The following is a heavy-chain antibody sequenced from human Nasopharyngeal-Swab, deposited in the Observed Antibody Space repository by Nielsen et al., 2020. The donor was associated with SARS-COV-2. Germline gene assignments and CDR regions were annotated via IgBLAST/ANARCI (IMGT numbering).Heavy chain of an antibody. Sequence: GGSLRLSCAASGFSFSNYNMNWVRQAPGKGLAWVSSISSSSSYKYYADSVKGRFTISRDNAKNSLYLQMNSLRAEDTAVYYCARDGLDYDFWSAYFMDVWGQGTTVTVSS. CDR3: ARDGLDYDFWSAYFMDV. J-gene: IGHJ6*02. D-gene: IGHD3-3*01. V-gene: IGHV3-21*01. CDR2: ISSSSSYK. CDR1: GFSFSNYN.